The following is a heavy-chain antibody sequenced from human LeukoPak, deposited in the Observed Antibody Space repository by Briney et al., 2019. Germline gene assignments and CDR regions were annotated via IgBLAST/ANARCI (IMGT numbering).Heavy chain of an antibody. CDR1: GGSISSSSYY. J-gene: IGHJ4*02. CDR3: ARGVDSGYYGEPFDY. Sequence: SETLSLTCTVSGGSISSSSYYWGWIRQPPGKGLEWIGSIYYSGSTYYNPSLKSRVPISVDTSKNQFSLKLSSVTAADTAVYYCARGVDSGYYGEPFDYWGQGTLVTVSS. D-gene: IGHD3-22*01. V-gene: IGHV4-39*07. CDR2: IYYSGST.